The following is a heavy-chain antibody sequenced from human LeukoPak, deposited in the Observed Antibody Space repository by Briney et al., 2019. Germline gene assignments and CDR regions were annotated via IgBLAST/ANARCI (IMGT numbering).Heavy chain of an antibody. J-gene: IGHJ4*02. Sequence: PGGTLRLSCAASGFSFSSHGMSWVRQAPGKGLEWVSSISSSSSYIYYADSVKGRFTISRDNAKNSLYLQMNSLRAEDTAVYYCARGGSDRKFDYWGQGTLVTVSS. CDR1: GFSFSSHG. CDR3: ARGGSDRKFDY. D-gene: IGHD3-16*01. CDR2: ISSSSSYI. V-gene: IGHV3-21*01.